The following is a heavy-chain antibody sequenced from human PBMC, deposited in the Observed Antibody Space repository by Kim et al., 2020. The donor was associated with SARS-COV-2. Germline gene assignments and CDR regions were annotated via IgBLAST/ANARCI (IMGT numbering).Heavy chain of an antibody. CDR3: ARDFIAVAGKTYNWFDP. D-gene: IGHD6-19*01. Sequence: TSRVTISVDTSKNQFSLKLSSVTAADTAVYYCARDFIAVAGKTYNWFDPWGQGTLVTVSS. V-gene: IGHV4-39*07. J-gene: IGHJ5*02.